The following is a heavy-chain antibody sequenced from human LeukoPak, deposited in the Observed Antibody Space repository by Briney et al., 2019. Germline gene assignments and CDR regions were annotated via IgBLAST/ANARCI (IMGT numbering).Heavy chain of an antibody. D-gene: IGHD6-13*01. CDR3: ARDANLAAAHIH. J-gene: IGHJ4*02. CDR1: GFTFSGHA. V-gene: IGHV3-21*01. CDR2: ISSSSSYI. Sequence: TAGGSLRLSCAASGFTFSGHAITWVRQAPGKGLEWVSSISSSSSYIYYADSAKGRFTISRDNAKNSLYLQMNSLRAEDTAVYYCARDANLAAAHIHWGQGTLVTVSS.